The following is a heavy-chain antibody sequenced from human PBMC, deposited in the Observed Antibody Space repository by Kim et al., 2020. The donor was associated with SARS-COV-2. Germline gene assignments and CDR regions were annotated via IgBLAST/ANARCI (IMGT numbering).Heavy chain of an antibody. CDR2: IYYSGST. CDR1: GGSISSSSYY. V-gene: IGHV4-39*01. Sequence: SETLSLTCTVSGGSISSSSYYWGWIRQPPGKGLEWIGSIYYSGSTYYNPSLKSRVTISVDTSKNQFSLKLSSVTAADTAVYYCASYSDSGIDYWGQGTLVTVSS. D-gene: IGHD2-21*01. CDR3: ASYSDSGIDY. J-gene: IGHJ4*02.